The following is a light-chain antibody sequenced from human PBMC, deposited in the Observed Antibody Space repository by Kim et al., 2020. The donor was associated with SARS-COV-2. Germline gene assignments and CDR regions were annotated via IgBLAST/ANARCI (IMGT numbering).Light chain of an antibody. CDR2: AVS. CDR3: QQYGSSPPYT. J-gene: IGKJ2*01. CDR1: QSVSNSY. V-gene: IGKV3-20*01. Sequence: SPGERATLSSRASQSVSNSYFAWYQQKPGPAPRLLIYAVSRRATGIPDRFSGSGSGTDFTLTISRLEPEDFAVYYCQQYGSSPPYTFGQGTKLEI.